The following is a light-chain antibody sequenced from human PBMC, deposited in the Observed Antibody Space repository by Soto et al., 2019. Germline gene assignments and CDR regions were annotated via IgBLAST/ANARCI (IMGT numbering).Light chain of an antibody. CDR3: AAWDDTVRSYV. Sequence: QSVLTQPSSVSGTPGQGVTISCSGSISNIGNNYVYWFQQLPGTAPKVLSNRNDQRPSGGPDRFSGSKSGTSASLAISGLLSEDEADYYCAAWDDTVRSYVFGTGTKLTVL. CDR1: ISNIGNNY. J-gene: IGLJ1*01. CDR2: RND. V-gene: IGLV1-47*01.